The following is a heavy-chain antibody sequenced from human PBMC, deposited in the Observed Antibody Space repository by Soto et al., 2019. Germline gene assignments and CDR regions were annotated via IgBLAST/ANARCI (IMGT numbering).Heavy chain of an antibody. D-gene: IGHD6-6*01. CDR2: ISFDGSNK. Sequence: GGSLRLSCAASGFNFKSYGMHWVRRAPGKGLEWVAVISFDGSNKYYADSVKGRFTISRDNSKNTLYLQVNSLRPEDTAVYYCAKGSSSVYYYYYGMDVWGQGTTVTVSS. CDR1: GFNFKSYG. V-gene: IGHV3-30*18. J-gene: IGHJ6*02. CDR3: AKGSSSVYYYYYGMDV.